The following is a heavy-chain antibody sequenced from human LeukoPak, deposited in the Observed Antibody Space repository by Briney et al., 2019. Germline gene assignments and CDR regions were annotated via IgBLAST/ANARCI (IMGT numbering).Heavy chain of an antibody. Sequence: PSETLSLTCTVSGGSISSSGYYWGWIRQPPGKGLEWIGSIYYSGSTYYNPSLKSRVTISVDTSKSQFSLKLSSVTAADTAVYYCARQTVVAATLDYWGQGTLVTVSS. V-gene: IGHV4-39*01. CDR3: ARQTVVAATLDY. CDR2: IYYSGST. D-gene: IGHD2-15*01. CDR1: GGSISSSGYY. J-gene: IGHJ4*02.